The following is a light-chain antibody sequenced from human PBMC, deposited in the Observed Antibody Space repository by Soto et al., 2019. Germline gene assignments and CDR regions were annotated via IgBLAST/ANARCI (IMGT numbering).Light chain of an antibody. V-gene: IGLV2-14*01. CDR3: SSSTSSDIPAV. J-gene: IGLJ2*01. CDR1: SSDVGGYNY. Sequence: QSALTQPASVSGSPGQSITISCTGTSSDVGGYNYVSWYVQHPGKAPKLMIYEVSNRPSGVSNRFSGSKSGNTATLTISGLQAEDEADYHCSSSTSSDIPAVFGGGTKLTVL. CDR2: EVS.